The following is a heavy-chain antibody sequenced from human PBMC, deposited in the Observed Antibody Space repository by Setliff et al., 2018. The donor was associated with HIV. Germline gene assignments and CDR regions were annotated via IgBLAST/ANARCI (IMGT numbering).Heavy chain of an antibody. Sequence: SETLSLTCTVSGASISSFYWSWIRQPPGKGLDWIGYIYYSGSTNYNPSLKSRLTISIDTSKNQFSLNLDSVTTTDTAVYYCARRTFGSGRIDPWGQGTLVTVSS. CDR3: ARRTFGSGRIDP. V-gene: IGHV4-59*08. CDR2: IYYSGST. J-gene: IGHJ5*02. D-gene: IGHD3-16*01. CDR1: GASISSFY.